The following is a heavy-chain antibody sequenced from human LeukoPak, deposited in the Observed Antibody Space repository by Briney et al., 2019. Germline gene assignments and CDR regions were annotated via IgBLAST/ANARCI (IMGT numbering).Heavy chain of an antibody. CDR1: GFTLKSHA. CDR2: INSGGTTT. V-gene: IGHV3-48*03. CDR3: VRDWTHSIWSGYGYGFDV. Sequence: GGSLRLSCVVSGFTLKSHAMTWVRQAPGRGLEWVAYINSGGTTTYYLDSVKGRFTISRDNAKNALSLQMTNLRVEDTATYYCVRDWTHSIWSGYGYGFDVWGQGTTAIVSS. D-gene: IGHD3-3*01. J-gene: IGHJ3*01.